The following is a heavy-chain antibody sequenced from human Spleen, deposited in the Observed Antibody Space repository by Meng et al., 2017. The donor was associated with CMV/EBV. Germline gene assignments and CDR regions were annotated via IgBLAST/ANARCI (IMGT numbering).Heavy chain of an antibody. Sequence: LTCTVSGGSVSSGNYYWSWIRQPPGKGLEYIGYIYSTGSSKYNPSLKSRVTISGDTSRNQFSLKLSSVTAADTAVYYCAREVFNSFDYWGQGALVTVSS. CDR1: GGSVSSGNYY. J-gene: IGHJ4*02. V-gene: IGHV4-61*01. CDR3: AREVFNSFDY. CDR2: IYSTGSS.